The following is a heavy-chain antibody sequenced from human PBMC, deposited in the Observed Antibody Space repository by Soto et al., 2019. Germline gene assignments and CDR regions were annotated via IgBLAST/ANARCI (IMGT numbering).Heavy chain of an antibody. Sequence: GGSLRLSCAASEFLFSSFAMNWVRQAPGKGLEWVAVIWYDGSNKYYADSVKGRFTISRDNSKNTLYLQMNSLRAEDTAVYYCARDRSSSGWYYFDYWGQGTLVTVSS. J-gene: IGHJ4*02. D-gene: IGHD6-19*01. CDR2: IWYDGSNK. CDR3: ARDRSSSGWYYFDY. CDR1: EFLFSSFA. V-gene: IGHV3-33*08.